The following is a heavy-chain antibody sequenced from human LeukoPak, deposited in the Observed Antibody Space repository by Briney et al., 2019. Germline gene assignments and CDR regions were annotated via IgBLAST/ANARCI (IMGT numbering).Heavy chain of an antibody. CDR1: GFTFSTYW. V-gene: IGHV3-53*01. D-gene: IGHD2-15*01. Sequence: QAGGSLRLSCSASGFTFSTYWMSWVRQAPGKGLEWVSSIYTTGTTYYAESVKGRFTISRDSSKTTVFLQMNSQRAEDTAVYYCAAQDTFFDSWGQGTLVTVSS. CDR2: IYTTGTT. CDR3: AAQDTFFDS. J-gene: IGHJ4*02.